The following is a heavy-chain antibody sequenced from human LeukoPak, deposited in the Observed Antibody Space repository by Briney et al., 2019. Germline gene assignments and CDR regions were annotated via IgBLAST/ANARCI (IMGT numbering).Heavy chain of an antibody. V-gene: IGHV1-46*01. Sequence: ASVKVSCKASGYTFTSYDINWVRQATGQGLEWMGIINPSGGSTSYAQKFQGRVTMTRDMSTSTVYMELSSLRSEDTAVYYCARVSGIVGATQRGAFDIWGQGTMVTVSS. D-gene: IGHD1-26*01. CDR3: ARVSGIVGATQRGAFDI. J-gene: IGHJ3*02. CDR2: INPSGGST. CDR1: GYTFTSYD.